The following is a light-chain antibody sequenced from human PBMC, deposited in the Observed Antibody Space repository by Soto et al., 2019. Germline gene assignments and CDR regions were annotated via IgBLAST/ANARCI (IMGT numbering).Light chain of an antibody. V-gene: IGKV3-20*01. CDR3: QQYGSSLGVT. Sequence: GDRVTLSCRASQSVCANYLACYQQKPGQAPRLLICGASNWATGIPDRFSGSGSGTDFTLTISRLEPEDFAVYYCQQYGSSLGVTFGGGTKVDIK. J-gene: IGKJ4*01. CDR1: QSVCANY. CDR2: GAS.